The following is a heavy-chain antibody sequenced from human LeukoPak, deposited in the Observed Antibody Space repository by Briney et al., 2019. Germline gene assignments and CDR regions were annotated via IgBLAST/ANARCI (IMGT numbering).Heavy chain of an antibody. J-gene: IGHJ3*02. Sequence: GGSLCLSYAPAGFTVSSDDTHWVRQAPGKGLEWVALIWYDGSNKNYADSVKGRFTISRDNSKNTLFLQMNSLRAEDTAVYYCAREASDAFDIWGQGTMVTVSS. CDR1: GFTVSSDD. V-gene: IGHV3-33*01. CDR3: AREASDAFDI. CDR2: IWYDGSNK.